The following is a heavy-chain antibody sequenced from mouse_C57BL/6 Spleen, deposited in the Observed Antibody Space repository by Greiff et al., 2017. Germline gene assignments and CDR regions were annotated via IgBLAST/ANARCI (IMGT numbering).Heavy chain of an antibody. Sequence: QVQLQQSGAELVRPGTSVKLSCKASGYTFTSYWMHWVKQRPGQGLEWIGVIDPSDSYTNYNQKFKGKATLTVDTSSSTAYMQLSSLTSEDSAVYYCAREGDSSGYLFAYWGQGTLVTVSA. D-gene: IGHD3-2*02. CDR1: GYTFTSYW. J-gene: IGHJ3*01. V-gene: IGHV1-59*01. CDR2: IDPSDSYT. CDR3: AREGDSSGYLFAY.